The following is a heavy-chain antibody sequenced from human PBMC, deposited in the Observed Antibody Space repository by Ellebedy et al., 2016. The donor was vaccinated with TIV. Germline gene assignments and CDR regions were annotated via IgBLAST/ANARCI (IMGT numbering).Heavy chain of an antibody. D-gene: IGHD3-3*01. CDR2: IHYSGAI. CDR3: ARWKGFLESYNWFDP. CDR1: GGSIDSYY. V-gene: IGHV4-59*01. Sequence: MPSETLSLTCTVSGGSIDSYYWSWIRQTPGKGLEWIAYIHYSGAILYNPSLRSRVSITIHTSKIQFSLKLTSVTAADTAVYYCARWKGFLESYNWFDPWGPGTLVTVSS. J-gene: IGHJ5*02.